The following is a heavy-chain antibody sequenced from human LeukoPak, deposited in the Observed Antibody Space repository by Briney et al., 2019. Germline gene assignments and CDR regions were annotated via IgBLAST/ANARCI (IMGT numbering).Heavy chain of an antibody. Sequence: PRGCLLLSCSAPGFTVSSNYISSVRQAPGKGLGLDSIIYTGSSTEYADSVKGRFTIYRDTSKNTLYLQMNSLRAEDTAVYYCARESSGYASEAFDVWGQGTMVTVSS. V-gene: IGHV3-53*01. D-gene: IGHD3-22*01. CDR1: GFTVSSNY. CDR2: IYTGSST. CDR3: ARESSGYASEAFDV. J-gene: IGHJ3*01.